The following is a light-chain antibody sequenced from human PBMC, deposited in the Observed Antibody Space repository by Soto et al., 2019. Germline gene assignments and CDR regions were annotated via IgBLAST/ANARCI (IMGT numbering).Light chain of an antibody. V-gene: IGKV3-15*01. Sequence: EIVMTQSPATLSVSPGERVTLSCRASQSVSSSLAWYQQKPCQAPRLLIYGASTRATGIPARFSGSGSGTESTLTISSMQSEDFAVYYCQQYNNWPPYTFGPGTKVDIK. CDR3: QQYNNWPPYT. CDR2: GAS. J-gene: IGKJ3*01. CDR1: QSVSSS.